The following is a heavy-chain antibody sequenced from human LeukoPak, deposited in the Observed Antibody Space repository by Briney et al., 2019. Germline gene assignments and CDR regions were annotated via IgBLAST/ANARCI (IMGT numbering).Heavy chain of an antibody. Sequence: GGSLRLSCAASGFTFSDYYMSWIRQAPGKGLEWVSYISSSGSTIYYADSVKGRFTISRDNAKNSLYLQMNSLRAEDTAVYYCAAGWDILTGSWGTPTVNWFDPWGQGTLVTVSS. D-gene: IGHD3-9*01. CDR2: ISSSGSTI. CDR1: GFTFSDYY. J-gene: IGHJ5*02. V-gene: IGHV3-11*01. CDR3: AAGWDILTGSWGTPTVNWFDP.